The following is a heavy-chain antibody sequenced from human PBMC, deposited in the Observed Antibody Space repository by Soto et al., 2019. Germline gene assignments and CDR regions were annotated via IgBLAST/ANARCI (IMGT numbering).Heavy chain of an antibody. CDR1: GYTFTSYY. J-gene: IGHJ4*02. Sequence: QVQLVQSGAEVKKPGASVKVSCKASGYTFTSYYMHWVRQAPGQGLEWMGIINPSGGSTSYAQKFQGRVTMTRDTSTSTVYMELSSLRSEDTAVYYCARDQPYYYGSRGFDYWGQGTLVTVSS. D-gene: IGHD3-10*01. CDR3: ARDQPYYYGSRGFDY. V-gene: IGHV1-46*01. CDR2: INPSGGST.